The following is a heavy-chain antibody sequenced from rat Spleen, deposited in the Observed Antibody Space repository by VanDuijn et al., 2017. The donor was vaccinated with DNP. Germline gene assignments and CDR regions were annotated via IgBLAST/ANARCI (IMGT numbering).Heavy chain of an antibody. CDR3: ATVRRVRGYFDY. D-gene: IGHD1-11*01. J-gene: IGHJ2*01. Sequence: EVQLVESGGGLVQPGRSLKLSCAASGFTFSDYNMAWVRQAPKKGLEWVASIIYDGSRTYYRDSVKGRFTISRANAKSTLYLQMDSLRSEDTATYYCATVRRVRGYFDYWGQGVMVTVSA. CDR2: IIYDGSRT. CDR1: GFTFSDYN. V-gene: IGHV5S10*01.